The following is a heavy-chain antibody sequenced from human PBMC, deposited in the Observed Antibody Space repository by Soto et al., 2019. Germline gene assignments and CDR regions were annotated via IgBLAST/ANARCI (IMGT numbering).Heavy chain of an antibody. Sequence: GGSLRLSCEASGFTFSRGSMNWVRQVPGKGLEWVASISSASSETWYADSVKGRFIISRDNSKNTFYLQLHSLRPEDTALYFCATWLQREHAFDIWGLGTMVT. J-gene: IGHJ3*02. CDR3: ATWLQREHAFDI. V-gene: IGHV3-21*04. CDR1: GFTFSRGS. D-gene: IGHD1-1*01. CDR2: ISSASSET.